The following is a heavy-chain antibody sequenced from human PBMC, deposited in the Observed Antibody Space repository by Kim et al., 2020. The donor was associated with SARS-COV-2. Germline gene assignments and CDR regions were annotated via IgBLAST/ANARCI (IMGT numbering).Heavy chain of an antibody. V-gene: IGHV3-7*01. CDR3: TRGPGVPHAPYYFDY. Sequence: DSGQGRCTISRDNSENSLLLQMNSLRAEDTAMYYCTRGPGVPHAPYYFDYWGQGTLVTVSS. J-gene: IGHJ4*02. D-gene: IGHD2-2*01.